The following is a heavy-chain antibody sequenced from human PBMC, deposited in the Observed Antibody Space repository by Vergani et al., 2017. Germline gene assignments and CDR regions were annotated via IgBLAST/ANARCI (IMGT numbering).Heavy chain of an antibody. CDR2: ISSSGSTI. CDR3: ARGGDYYDSSGYYFARYLARSYYFDY. D-gene: IGHD3-22*01. V-gene: IGHV3-11*01. Sequence: QVQLVESGGGLVKPGGSLRLSCAASGFTFSDYYMSWIRQAPGKGLEWVSYISSSGSTIYYADSVKGRFTISRDNAKNSRYLQMNSLRAEDTAVYYCARGGDYYDSSGYYFARYLARSYYFDYWGQGTLVTVSS. J-gene: IGHJ4*02. CDR1: GFTFSDYY.